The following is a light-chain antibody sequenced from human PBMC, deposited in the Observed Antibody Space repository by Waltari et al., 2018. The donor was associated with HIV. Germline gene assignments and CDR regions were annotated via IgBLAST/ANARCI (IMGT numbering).Light chain of an antibody. Sequence: QSALTQPPSASGSPGQPVTIACTGTSSDVGGYNYVSWYQQYPGKAPKLMIYEVTKGPSGVPDRLSGSKSGNTASLAVSGLQAEDEADYYCSSYAGSNNYVVFGGGTRLTVL. CDR2: EVT. CDR3: SSYAGSNNYVV. V-gene: IGLV2-8*01. J-gene: IGLJ2*01. CDR1: SSDVGGYNY.